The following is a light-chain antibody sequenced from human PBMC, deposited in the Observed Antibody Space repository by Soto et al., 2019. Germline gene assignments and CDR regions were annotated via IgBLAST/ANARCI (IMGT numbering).Light chain of an antibody. CDR3: QQYNKWPLFT. V-gene: IGKV3-15*01. J-gene: IGKJ3*01. CDR1: QSVSSN. CDR2: AAS. Sequence: EIVMTQSPVTLSVSLGERATLSCRASQSVSSNLAWYQQKPGQAPRLLIYAASTMATGIPARFSGSGSGTEFTLTISSLQSEDFAVYYCQQYNKWPLFTFGPGTKVDIK.